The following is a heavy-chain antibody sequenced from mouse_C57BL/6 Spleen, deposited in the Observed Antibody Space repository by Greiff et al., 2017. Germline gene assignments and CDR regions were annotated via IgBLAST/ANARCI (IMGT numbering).Heavy chain of an antibody. J-gene: IGHJ1*03. Sequence: QVQLQQPGAELVRPGTSVKLSCKASGYTFTSYWMHWVKQRPGQGLVWIGGIDPSDSYTNYNPKFKGKATLTVDTSSSTAYMQLSSLTSEDSAVFYCARREVLSAQTDFDVWGTRTTVTVSS. D-gene: IGHD1-1*01. CDR2: IDPSDSYT. CDR1: GYTFTSYW. CDR3: ARREVLSAQTDFDV. V-gene: IGHV1-59*01.